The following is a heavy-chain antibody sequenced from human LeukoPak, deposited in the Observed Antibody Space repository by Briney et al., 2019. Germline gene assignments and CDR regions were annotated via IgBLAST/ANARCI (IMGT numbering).Heavy chain of an antibody. CDR1: GFTFSSSL. CDR2: INAVGRST. Sequence: GGSLRLSCAASGFTFSSSLMHWVRQGPGKGPVWVSLINAVGRSTNYADSVKGRFTISRDNAKNTLYLHMNSLRADDTAVYYCAYGTGWYFNNWGQGTLVTVSS. D-gene: IGHD6-25*01. V-gene: IGHV3-74*01. J-gene: IGHJ4*02. CDR3: AYGTGWYFNN.